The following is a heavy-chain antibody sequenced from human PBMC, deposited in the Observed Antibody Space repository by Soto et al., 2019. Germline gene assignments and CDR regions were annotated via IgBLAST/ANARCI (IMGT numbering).Heavy chain of an antibody. D-gene: IGHD5-18*01. J-gene: IGHJ6*02. CDR3: GRDPELWDENVATRPSTYSYGMDV. Sequence: PGGSLRLSCAASGFTVRSTYMSWIRQAPGKGLEWVSYISRSGTTIYYADSVRGRFTISRDNSKNSLYLQMDSLRAEDTAMYYCGRDPELWDENVATRPSTYSYGMDVWGQGT. V-gene: IGHV3-11*01. CDR2: ISRSGTTI. CDR1: GFTVRSTY.